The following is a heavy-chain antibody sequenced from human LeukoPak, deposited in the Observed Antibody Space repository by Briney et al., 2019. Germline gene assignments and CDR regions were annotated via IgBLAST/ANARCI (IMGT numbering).Heavy chain of an antibody. CDR3: ARDSSGYQ. J-gene: IGHJ4*02. CDR1: GFTFSTYW. V-gene: IGHV3-7*01. Sequence: SGGSLRLSCAASGFTFSTYWMSWVRQAPGKGLEWVANIKEDGSEKYYGDSVKGRFTISRDNAKNSLYLEMNSLRVKDTAVYYCARDSSGYQWGQGTLVTVSS. CDR2: IKEDGSEK. D-gene: IGHD3-22*01.